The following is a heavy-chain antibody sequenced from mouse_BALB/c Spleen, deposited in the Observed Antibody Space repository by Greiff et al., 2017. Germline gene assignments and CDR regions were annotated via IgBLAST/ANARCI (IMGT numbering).Heavy chain of an antibody. J-gene: IGHJ2*01. V-gene: IGHV1-9*01. CDR2: ILPGSGST. Sequence: QVQLKESGAELMKPGASVKISCKATGYTFSSYWIEWVKQRPGHGLEWIGEILPGSGSTNYNEKFKGKATFTADTSSNTVYMQLSSLTSEDSAVYYCARSYGSNYFDYWGQGTTLTVSS. D-gene: IGHD1-1*01. CDR3: ARSYGSNYFDY. CDR1: GYTFSSYW.